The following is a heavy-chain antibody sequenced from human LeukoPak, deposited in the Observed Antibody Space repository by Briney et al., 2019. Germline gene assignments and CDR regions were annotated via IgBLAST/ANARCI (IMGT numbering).Heavy chain of an antibody. J-gene: IGHJ4*02. Sequence: PSETLSLTCDVSGDSISSYYWTWIRQPPGKGLEWIGYIYYSGSANHNAFLKSRVTMSVDTSKSQVSLNLSSVTAADTAVYYCARGRRVTDYWGQGTLVTVSS. D-gene: IGHD5-18*01. CDR2: IYYSGSA. CDR3: ARGRRVTDY. CDR1: GDSISSYY. V-gene: IGHV4-59*01.